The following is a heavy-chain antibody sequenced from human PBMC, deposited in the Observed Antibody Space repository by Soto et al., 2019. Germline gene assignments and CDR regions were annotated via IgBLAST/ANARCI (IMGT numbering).Heavy chain of an antibody. J-gene: IGHJ6*02. D-gene: IGHD3-9*01. CDR2: ISSNGGST. V-gene: IGHV3-64*01. CDR1: GFTFSSYA. CDR3: ARAIWETYGMDV. Sequence: EVQLVESGGGLVQPGGSLRLSCAASGFTFSSYAMHWVRQAPGKGLEYVSAISSNGGSTYYANSVKGRFTISRDNSKNTLYRQMGSLRAEDMAVYYCARAIWETYGMDVWGQETTVTVSS.